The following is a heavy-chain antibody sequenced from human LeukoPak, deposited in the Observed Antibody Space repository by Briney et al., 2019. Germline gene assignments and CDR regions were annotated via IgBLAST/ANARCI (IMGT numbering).Heavy chain of an antibody. V-gene: IGHV1-2*02. CDR1: GYTLTGYY. D-gene: IGHD6-19*01. J-gene: IGHJ4*02. CDR3: ALVVQWLVTKNGEAIDY. Sequence: GASVKVSCKASGYTLTGYYMHWVRQAPGQGLEWMGWINPNSGGTNYAQKFQGRVTMTRDTSISTAYMELSRLRSDDTAVYYCALVVQWLVTKNGEAIDYWGQGTLVTVSS. CDR2: INPNSGGT.